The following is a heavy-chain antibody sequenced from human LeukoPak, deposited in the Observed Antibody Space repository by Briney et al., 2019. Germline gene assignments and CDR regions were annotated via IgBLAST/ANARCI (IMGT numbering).Heavy chain of an antibody. CDR2: IYHSGST. V-gene: IGHV4-38-2*02. Sequence: PSETLSLTCTVSGYSISSGYYWGWIRQPPGKGLEWIGSIYHSGSTYYNPSLKSRVTISVDTSKNQFSLKLSSVTAADTAVYYCARPLRENDSSGYYYWGQGTLVTVSS. J-gene: IGHJ4*02. D-gene: IGHD3-22*01. CDR3: ARPLRENDSSGYYY. CDR1: GYSISSGYY.